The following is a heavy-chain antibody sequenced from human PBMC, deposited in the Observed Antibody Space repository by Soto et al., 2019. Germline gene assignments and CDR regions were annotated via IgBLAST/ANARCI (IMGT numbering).Heavy chain of an antibody. J-gene: IGHJ4*02. D-gene: IGHD6-19*01. CDR3: AKDMGGAVAGPGAY. Sequence: EVQLVESGGGLVQPGRSLTLSCAASGFTFDDCAMRWVRQAPGKGLEWVSGISWNSGSIGYADSVKGRFTISGDNAKNSLYLQMNSLRPEDTALYYCAKDMGGAVAGPGAYWGQGTLVTVSS. CDR2: ISWNSGSI. V-gene: IGHV3-9*01. CDR1: GFTFDDCA.